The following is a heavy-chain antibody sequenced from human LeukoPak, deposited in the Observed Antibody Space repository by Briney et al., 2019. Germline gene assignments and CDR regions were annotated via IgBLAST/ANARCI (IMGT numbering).Heavy chain of an antibody. CDR2: IWYDGSNK. CDR1: GFTFSSYG. J-gene: IGHJ4*02. D-gene: IGHD2/OR15-2a*01. Sequence: PGRSLRLSCAASGFTFSSYGMHWVRQAPGKGLEWVAVIWYDGSNKYYADPVKGRFTISRDNSKNTLYLQMNSLRAEDTAVYYCARGAEGLKLIDYWGQGTLVTVSS. CDR3: ARGAEGLKLIDY. V-gene: IGHV3-33*01.